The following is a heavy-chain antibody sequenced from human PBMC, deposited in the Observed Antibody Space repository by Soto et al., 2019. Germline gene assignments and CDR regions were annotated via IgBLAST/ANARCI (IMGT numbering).Heavy chain of an antibody. J-gene: IGHJ4*02. CDR1: GFTFSFYG. Sequence: ELQLEESGGGLVQPGGSLRLSCAASGFTFSFYGMNWVRQAPGKGLEWVSYISSSSSSVSYADSVKGRFTISRDNAKNSVYLQMNSLRDEDTAVYYCARGGSDRPGYWGLGTLVTVSS. D-gene: IGHD6-19*01. CDR2: ISSSSSSV. V-gene: IGHV3-48*02. CDR3: ARGGSDRPGY.